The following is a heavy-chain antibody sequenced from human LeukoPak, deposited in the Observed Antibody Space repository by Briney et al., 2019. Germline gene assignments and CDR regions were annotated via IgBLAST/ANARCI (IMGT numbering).Heavy chain of an antibody. CDR1: GFTFSLYG. D-gene: IGHD2-21*02. CDR2: IQNDGSNK. J-gene: IGHJ4*02. Sequence: GGSLRLSCAVSGFTFSLYGIQWVRQAPGKGLEWVAFIQNDGSNKYYADSVKGRFTISRDNSKNTLYLQMNSLRPDGTAMYYCAKDRIVLLTATFDYWGQGTLVTVSS. CDR3: AKDRIVLLTATFDY. V-gene: IGHV3-30*02.